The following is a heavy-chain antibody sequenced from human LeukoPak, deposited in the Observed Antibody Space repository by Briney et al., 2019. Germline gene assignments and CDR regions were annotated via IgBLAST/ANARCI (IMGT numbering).Heavy chain of an antibody. CDR1: GFTFNYFW. D-gene: IGHD3-10*01. CDR3: AKYRGFGDSYDS. CDR2: INNDGTAT. V-gene: IGHV3-74*01. Sequence: PGGSLRLSCAASGFTFNYFWMHWVRQVPGKGLVWVSGINNDGTATYYADSVKGLFTISRDTSKNTLYLQMNSLRAEDTAVYYCAKYRGFGDSYDSWGQGTLVTVSS. J-gene: IGHJ4*02.